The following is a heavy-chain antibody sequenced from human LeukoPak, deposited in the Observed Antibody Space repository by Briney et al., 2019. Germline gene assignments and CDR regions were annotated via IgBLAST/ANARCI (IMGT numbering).Heavy chain of an antibody. Sequence: GASVKVSCKASGYTFTGYYMHWVRQAPGQGLEWMGWINPNSGGTSYAQKFQGRVTMTRDTSISTAYMELSRLRSDDTAVYYCARAGCSSTSCYGYFDYWGQGTLVTVSS. V-gene: IGHV1-2*02. CDR2: INPNSGGT. CDR3: ARAGCSSTSCYGYFDY. D-gene: IGHD2-2*01. CDR1: GYTFTGYY. J-gene: IGHJ4*02.